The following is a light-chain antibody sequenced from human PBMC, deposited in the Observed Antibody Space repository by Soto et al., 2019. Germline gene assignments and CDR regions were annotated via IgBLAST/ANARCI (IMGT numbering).Light chain of an antibody. J-gene: IGLJ2*01. CDR3: QTWDTSARVV. CDR2: LSSDGSH. Sequence: QSVLTQSPSASASLGASVKLTCTLSSGHSSYAIAWHQQQPEKGPRYLMKLSSDGSHSKGDGIPDRFSGSSSGTERYLTISSLQSEDEADYYCQTWDTSARVVFGGGTKLTVL. V-gene: IGLV4-69*01. CDR1: SGHSSYA.